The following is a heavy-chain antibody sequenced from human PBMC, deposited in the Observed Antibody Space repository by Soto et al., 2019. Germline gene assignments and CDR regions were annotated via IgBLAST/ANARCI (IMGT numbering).Heavy chain of an antibody. D-gene: IGHD3-9*01. J-gene: IGHJ5*02. CDR2: ISGSGGST. CDR3: AKDGNPIPYLTGYYRLGWFDP. CDR1: GFTFITYA. V-gene: IGHV3-23*01. Sequence: PGGSLRLSCEGSGFTFITYAMSWVRQAPGKGLEWVSAISGSGGSTYYADSVKGRFTISRDNSKNTLYLQMNSLRAEDTAVYYCAKDGNPIPYLTGYYRLGWFDPWGQGTLVTVSS.